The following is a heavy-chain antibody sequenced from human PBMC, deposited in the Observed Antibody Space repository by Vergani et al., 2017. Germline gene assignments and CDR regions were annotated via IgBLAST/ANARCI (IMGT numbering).Heavy chain of an antibody. CDR2: ISWNSGAV. Sequence: EVDLVESGGGLAQPGGSLRLSCEASGITFWKFGMHWVRPGPGKGLEWVSGISWNSGAVDYADSVRGRFTISRDNAKNSLFLEMNSLRFEDTAVYFCTKGSVYYHDSAGHGYDPYTGFDRWGQRTLVTVSS. J-gene: IGHJ3*01. V-gene: IGHV3-9*01. CDR3: TKGSVYYHDSAGHGYDPYTGFDR. CDR1: GITFWKFG. D-gene: IGHD5-12*01.